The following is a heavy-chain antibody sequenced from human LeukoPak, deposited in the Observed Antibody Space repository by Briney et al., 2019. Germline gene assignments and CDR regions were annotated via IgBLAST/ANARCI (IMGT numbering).Heavy chain of an antibody. CDR1: GFTFSSYA. Sequence: PGGSLRLSCAASGFTFSSYAMNWVRQAPGKGLKWVSGFRGSGVATFYADSVKGRFTISRDNSKNSLYLQMNSLTAEDTAVYYCAREGDYGNDAFDIWGQGTMVTVSS. V-gene: IGHV3-23*01. CDR3: AREGDYGNDAFDI. D-gene: IGHD4/OR15-4a*01. J-gene: IGHJ3*02. CDR2: FRGSGVAT.